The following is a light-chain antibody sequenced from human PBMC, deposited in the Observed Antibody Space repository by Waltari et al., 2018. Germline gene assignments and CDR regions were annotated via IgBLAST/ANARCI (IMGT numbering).Light chain of an antibody. CDR3: QSYDTSLSVV. CDR2: GST. J-gene: IGLJ3*02. CDR1: GSNIGAGYA. Sequence: QSVLTQPPSVSGAPGQRVTISRTGSGSNIGAGYAVHWYQQLPRAAPKLLIYGSTSRPLGVPDRFFGSTSGTSASLAITGLQAEDEADYYCQSYDTSLSVVFGGGTKLTVL. V-gene: IGLV1-40*01.